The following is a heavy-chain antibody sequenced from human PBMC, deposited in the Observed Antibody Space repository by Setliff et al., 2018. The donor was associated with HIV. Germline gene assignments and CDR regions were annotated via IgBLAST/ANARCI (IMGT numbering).Heavy chain of an antibody. D-gene: IGHD1-20*01. Sequence: ASVKVSCKASGYTFTSYYMHWVRQAPGQGLQWMGIINPSGGSTTYAQKFQGRVTMTRDTSASTVYMELSSLRSEDTAVYYCAREARYQDRYYYYMDVWGKGTTVTVSS. CDR2: INPSGGST. J-gene: IGHJ6*03. CDR1: GYTFTSYY. CDR3: AREARYQDRYYYYMDV. V-gene: IGHV1-46*03.